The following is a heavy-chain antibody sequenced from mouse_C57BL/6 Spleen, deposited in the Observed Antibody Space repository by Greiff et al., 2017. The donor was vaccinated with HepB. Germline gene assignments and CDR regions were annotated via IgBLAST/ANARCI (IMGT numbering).Heavy chain of an antibody. J-gene: IGHJ2*01. CDR1: GYAFSSSW. Sequence: QVQLQQSGPELVKPGASVKISCKASGYAFSSSWMNWVKQRPGKGLEWIGRIYPGDGDTNYNGKFKGKATLTADEYSSTAYMQLRSLTSEDSAVSFCAREDYGSSYGDYWGQGTTLTVSS. D-gene: IGHD1-1*01. V-gene: IGHV1-82*01. CDR2: IYPGDGDT. CDR3: AREDYGSSYGDY.